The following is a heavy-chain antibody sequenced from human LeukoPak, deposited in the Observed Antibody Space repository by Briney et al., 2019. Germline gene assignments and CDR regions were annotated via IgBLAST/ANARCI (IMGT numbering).Heavy chain of an antibody. D-gene: IGHD1-26*01. CDR2: IDNNGIT. CDR1: GESSSGNF. CDR3: ARGGGGAKAFYFDY. Sequence: SETLSLNCAVSGESSSGNFWTWIRQSPGKGLEWIGEIDNNGITNYNPSLKSRVTMSVDTTRKRFSLRLTSESAADTGVYYCARGGGGAKAFYFDYWGQGSLVTVSS. J-gene: IGHJ4*02. V-gene: IGHV4-34*01.